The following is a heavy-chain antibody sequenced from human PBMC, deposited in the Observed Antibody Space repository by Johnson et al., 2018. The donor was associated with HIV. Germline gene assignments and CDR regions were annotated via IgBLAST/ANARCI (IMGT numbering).Heavy chain of an antibody. CDR3: ARAYDSSGYYRDDAFDI. J-gene: IGHJ3*02. CDR1: GFTSSDYY. V-gene: IGHV3-11*04. Sequence: QVQLVESGGGLVKPGGSLRLSCAASGFTSSDYYMSWIRQAPGKGLEWVSYISSSGSTIYYADSVKGRFTISRDNANNSLFLQMNSLRAEDTAVYYCARAYDSSGYYRDDAFDIWGQGTIVTVSS. D-gene: IGHD3-22*01. CDR2: ISSSGSTI.